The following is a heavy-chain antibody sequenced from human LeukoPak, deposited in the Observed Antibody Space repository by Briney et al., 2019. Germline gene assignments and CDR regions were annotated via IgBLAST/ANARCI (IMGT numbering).Heavy chain of an antibody. CDR1: GFTFGDYA. D-gene: IGHD4-17*01. CDR3: ARSPVPRDDAFDI. J-gene: IGHJ3*02. Sequence: GGSLRLSCTASGFTFGDYAMNWVRQAPGKGLEWVSSMSSGSRYIYYADSVKGRFTISRDNAKNSLYLQMNSLRAEDTAVYYCARSPVPRDDAFDIWGQGTMVTVSS. CDR2: MSSGSRYI. V-gene: IGHV3-21*01.